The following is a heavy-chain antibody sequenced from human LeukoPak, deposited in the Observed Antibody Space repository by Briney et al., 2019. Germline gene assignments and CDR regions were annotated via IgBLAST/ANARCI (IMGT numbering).Heavy chain of an antibody. Sequence: SETLSLTCTVYGGSISSYYWSWIRQPAGKGLEWIGRIFSSGNTNYNPSLKSRVTMSVDTSKTQFSLKLSSVTAADTAVYYCARMDGSNWTFDYWGQGTLVTVSS. CDR1: GGSISSYY. V-gene: IGHV4-4*07. D-gene: IGHD6-13*01. J-gene: IGHJ4*02. CDR2: IFSSGNT. CDR3: ARMDGSNWTFDY.